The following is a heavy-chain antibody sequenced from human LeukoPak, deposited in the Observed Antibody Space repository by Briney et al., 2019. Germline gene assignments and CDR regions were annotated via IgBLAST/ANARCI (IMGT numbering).Heavy chain of an antibody. CDR3: ARGLTGYFFAD. Sequence: GGSLRLSCAASGFSFSSYGMHWVRQAPGKGLEWVAVISYVGSNKYYADSVKGRFTISRDNSTNTLFLQMNSLRVEDTAVYYCARGLTGYFFADWGQGTLVTVSS. CDR2: ISYVGSNK. J-gene: IGHJ4*02. CDR1: GFSFSSYG. V-gene: IGHV3-30*19. D-gene: IGHD7-27*01.